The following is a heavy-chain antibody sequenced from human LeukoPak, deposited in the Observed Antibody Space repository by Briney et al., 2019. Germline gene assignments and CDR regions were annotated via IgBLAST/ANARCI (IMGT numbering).Heavy chain of an antibody. V-gene: IGHV3-23*01. CDR1: GFTFSSYA. CDR2: ISGSGGST. D-gene: IGHD3-9*01. J-gene: IGHJ4*02. CDR3: AKDLTLAYYDILTGYYIGPYFDY. Sequence: GGSLRLSCAASGFTFSSYAMSWVRQAPGKGLEWVSAISGSGGSTYYADSVKGRFTISRDNSKNTLYLQMNSLRAEDTAVYYCAKDLTLAYYDILTGYYIGPYFDYWGQGTLVTVSS.